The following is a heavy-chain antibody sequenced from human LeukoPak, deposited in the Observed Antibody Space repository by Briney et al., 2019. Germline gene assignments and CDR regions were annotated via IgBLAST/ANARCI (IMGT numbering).Heavy chain of an antibody. D-gene: IGHD7-27*01. CDR3: AKGERGIDY. Sequence: GGSLRLSCAASGFTFNNFAMNWVRQAPGKGLEWVSSVNFRGTISYYADSVKGRFTISRDNSKNTLFLQVDSLRAEDAAIYYCAKGERGIDYWGQGTLVTVSS. V-gene: IGHV3-23*01. CDR2: VNFRGTIS. J-gene: IGHJ4*02. CDR1: GFTFNNFA.